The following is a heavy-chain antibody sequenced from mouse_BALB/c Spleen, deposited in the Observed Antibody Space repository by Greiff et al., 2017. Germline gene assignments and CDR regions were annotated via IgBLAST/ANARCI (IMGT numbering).Heavy chain of an antibody. CDR2: IYPGSGNT. J-gene: IGHJ4*01. V-gene: IGHV1-84*02. D-gene: IGHD2-4*01. CDR1: GYTFTDYY. Sequence: LVESGPELVKPGASVKISCKASGYTFTDYYINWVKQKPGQGLEWIGWIYPGSGNTKYNEKFKGKATLTVDTSSSTAYMQLSSLTSEDTAVYFCERRITTGGPMDYWGQGTSVTVSS. CDR3: ERRITTGGPMDY.